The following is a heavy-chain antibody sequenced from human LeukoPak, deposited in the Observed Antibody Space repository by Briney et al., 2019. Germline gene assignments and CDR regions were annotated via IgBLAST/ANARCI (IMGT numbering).Heavy chain of an antibody. J-gene: IGHJ4*02. CDR3: AKAAIGVEMATILDY. Sequence: GRSLRLSCAASGFTFSSYGMHWVRQAPGKGLEWVAVISYDGSNKYYADSVKGRFTISRDNSKNTLYLQMNSLRAEDTAVYYCAKAAIGVEMATILDYWGQGTLVTVSS. CDR1: GFTFSSYG. V-gene: IGHV3-30*18. D-gene: IGHD5-24*01. CDR2: ISYDGSNK.